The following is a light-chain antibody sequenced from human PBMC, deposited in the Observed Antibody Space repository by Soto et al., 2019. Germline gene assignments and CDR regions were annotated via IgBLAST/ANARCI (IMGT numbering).Light chain of an antibody. CDR2: GAS. V-gene: IGKV3-15*01. J-gene: IGKJ4*01. CDR3: QQYNNWLT. Sequence: EIVVTQSPATLSVSPGERATLSCRASKSVSSNFAWYQQKPGQAPRLLIYGASTRATGVPARFSGSGSGTEFTLTISSLQSEDFAVYYCQQYNNWLTFGGGTKVEIK. CDR1: KSVSSN.